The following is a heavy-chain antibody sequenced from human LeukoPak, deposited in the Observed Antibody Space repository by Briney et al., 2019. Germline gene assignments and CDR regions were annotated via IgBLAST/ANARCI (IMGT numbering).Heavy chain of an antibody. D-gene: IGHD2-15*01. CDR3: ARDSGPLDY. V-gene: IGHV3-7*01. Sequence: GGSLRLSCAASGFTFSDYYMSWVRQAPGKGLEWVANINKDGSEKYYVDSVKGRFTISRDNAKNSLHLQMNSLRAEDTAVYYCARDSGPLDYWGQGTLVTVSS. J-gene: IGHJ4*02. CDR2: INKDGSEK. CDR1: GFTFSDYY.